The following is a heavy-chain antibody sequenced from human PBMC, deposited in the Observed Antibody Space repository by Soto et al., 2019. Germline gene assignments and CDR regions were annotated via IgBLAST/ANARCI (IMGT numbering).Heavy chain of an antibody. J-gene: IGHJ4*02. CDR1: GFTFSSYA. Sequence: GGSLRLSCAASGFTFSSYAMHWVRQAPGKGLEWVAVISYDGSNKYYADSVKGRFTISRDNSKNTLYLQMNSLRAEDTAVYYCARDLIPYSGYDYVPFDYWGQGTLVTVSS. D-gene: IGHD5-12*01. CDR2: ISYDGSNK. CDR3: ARDLIPYSGYDYVPFDY. V-gene: IGHV3-30-3*01.